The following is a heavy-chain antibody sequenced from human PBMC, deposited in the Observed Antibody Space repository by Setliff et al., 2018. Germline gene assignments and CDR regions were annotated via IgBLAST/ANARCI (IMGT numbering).Heavy chain of an antibody. J-gene: IGHJ6*03. CDR1: GFTFSNYW. V-gene: IGHV3-7*01. Sequence: PGGSLRLSCAASGFTFSNYWMSWVRQAPGKGLEWVANINHDGSEKYYVDSVRGRFTISRDNAKNSLYLQMNSLRAEDAAVYFCARDSSGSYYNVYYYYYYDMDVWGKGTTVTVSS. CDR2: INHDGSEK. CDR3: ARDSSGSYYNVYYYYYYDMDV. D-gene: IGHD3-10*01.